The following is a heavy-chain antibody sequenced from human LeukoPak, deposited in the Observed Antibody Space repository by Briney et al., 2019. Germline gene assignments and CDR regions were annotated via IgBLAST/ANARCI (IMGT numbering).Heavy chain of an antibody. J-gene: IGHJ4*02. D-gene: IGHD2-2*01. V-gene: IGHV4-59*08. CDR3: AIAVCGSSTSCYLGLDY. CDR2: IYYSGST. Sequence: SETLSLTCTVSGGSISSYYWSWIRQPPGKGLEWSGYIYYSGSTNYNPSLKSRVTISVDTSKNQFSLKLSSVTAADTAVYYCAIAVCGSSTSCYLGLDYWGQGTLVTVSS. CDR1: GGSISSYY.